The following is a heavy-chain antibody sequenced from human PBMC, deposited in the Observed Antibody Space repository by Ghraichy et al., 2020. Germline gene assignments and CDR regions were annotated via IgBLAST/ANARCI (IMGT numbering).Heavy chain of an antibody. J-gene: IGHJ4*02. V-gene: IGHV4-4*07. CDR2: FYTSGSA. CDR1: GASISAHA. Sequence: SQTLSLTCTVSGASISAHAWSWIRQPAEGGLQWLGRFYTSGSADYNPSLNSRVTMSVDTSKNHFSLELTSVTAADTAVYYCVRDVDVSNPPFDSWGQGTRVTVSS. CDR3: VRDVDVSNPPFDS. D-gene: IGHD2-8*01.